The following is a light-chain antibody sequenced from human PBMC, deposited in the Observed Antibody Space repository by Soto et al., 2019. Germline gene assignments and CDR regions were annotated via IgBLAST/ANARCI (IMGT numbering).Light chain of an antibody. CDR3: QQYYSYLYT. CDR1: QDINSY. V-gene: IGKV1-8*01. J-gene: IGKJ2*01. Sequence: AIRMTQSPSSFSASTGDRVTITCRASQDINSYLAWYQQKPGKAPKLLIYAASTLQGGVPSRFSGSGSGTDFTLTISCLQSEDFATYYCQQYYSYLYTFGQGTKLEIK. CDR2: AAS.